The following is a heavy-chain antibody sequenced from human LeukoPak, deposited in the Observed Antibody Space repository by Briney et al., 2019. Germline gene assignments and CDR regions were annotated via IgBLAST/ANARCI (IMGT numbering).Heavy chain of an antibody. Sequence: GGSLRLSCAASGFTFSSYGMHWVRQAPGKGLEWVAVIWYDGSNKYYADSVKGRFTISRDNSENTLYLQMNSLRAEDTAVYYCAREERYGSGSYYLGPYGMDVWGQGTTVTVSS. V-gene: IGHV3-33*01. D-gene: IGHD3-10*01. CDR1: GFTFSSYG. CDR3: AREERYGSGSYYLGPYGMDV. CDR2: IWYDGSNK. J-gene: IGHJ6*02.